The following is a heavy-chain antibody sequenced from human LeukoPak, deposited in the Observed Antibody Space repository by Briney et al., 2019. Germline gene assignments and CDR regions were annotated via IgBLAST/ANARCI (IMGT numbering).Heavy chain of an antibody. Sequence: PGGSLRLSCAASGFTFSSYWMSWVRQAPGKGLEWVANIKQDGSEKYYVDSVKGRFTISRDNAKNSLYLQMNSLRAEDTAVYYCARDSDPITMIVVVTLDYWGQGTLVTVSS. V-gene: IGHV3-7*01. D-gene: IGHD3-22*01. CDR2: IKQDGSEK. J-gene: IGHJ4*02. CDR1: GFTFSSYW. CDR3: ARDSDPITMIVVVTLDY.